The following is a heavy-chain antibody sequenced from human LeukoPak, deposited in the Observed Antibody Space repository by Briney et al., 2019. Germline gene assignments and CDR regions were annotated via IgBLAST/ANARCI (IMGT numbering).Heavy chain of an antibody. D-gene: IGHD2-15*01. Sequence: SETLSLTCTVSGDSISSSSSYWGWIRQPPGKGLEWIGSFQFRGATYYSPSLKSRVTKSVDTSKNQFSLQLNSVTAADTAVYYCARHVSDCSAGSCYSYFDPWGQGTLVTVSS. CDR1: GDSISSSSSY. CDR3: ARHVSDCSAGSCYSYFDP. J-gene: IGHJ5*02. V-gene: IGHV4-39*01. CDR2: FQFRGAT.